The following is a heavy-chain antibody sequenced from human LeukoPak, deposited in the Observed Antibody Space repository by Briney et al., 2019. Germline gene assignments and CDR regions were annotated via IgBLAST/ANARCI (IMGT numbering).Heavy chain of an antibody. V-gene: IGHV4-59*08. CDR2: IYYSGST. CDR1: GGSISIYY. D-gene: IGHD6-6*01. CDR3: AGLEYSSSSLDY. Sequence: PSETLSLTCTVSGGSISIYYWSRIRQPPGKGLEWIGYIYYSGSTNYNPSLKSRVTISVDTSKNQFSLKLSSVTAADTAVYYCAGLEYSSSSLDYWGQGTLVTVSS. J-gene: IGHJ4*02.